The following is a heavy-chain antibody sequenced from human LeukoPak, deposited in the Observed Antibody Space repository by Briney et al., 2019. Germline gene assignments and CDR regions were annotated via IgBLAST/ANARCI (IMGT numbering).Heavy chain of an antibody. D-gene: IGHD1-26*01. CDR2: ISSSSSYI. V-gene: IGHV3-21*01. J-gene: IGHJ4*02. Sequence: GGSLRLSCAASGFTFSIYSMNWVRQAPGKGLEWVSSISSSSSYIYYADSVKGRFTISRGNAKNSLYLQMNGLRADDTAVYYCARGSGSYDYWGQGTLVTVSS. CDR1: GFTFSIYS. CDR3: ARGSGSYDY.